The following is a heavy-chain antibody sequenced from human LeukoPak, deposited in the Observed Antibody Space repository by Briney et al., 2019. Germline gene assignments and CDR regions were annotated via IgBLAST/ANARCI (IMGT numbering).Heavy chain of an antibody. Sequence: PSETLSLTCAVYGGSFSGYYWSWIRQAPGKGLEWVSSISSSSSYIYYADSVKGRFTISRDNAKNSLYLQMNSLRAEDTAVYYCARDSSSTRFDPWGQGTLLTVSS. V-gene: IGHV3-21*01. CDR3: ARDSSSTRFDP. CDR1: GGSFSGYY. J-gene: IGHJ5*02. CDR2: ISSSSSYI. D-gene: IGHD2-2*01.